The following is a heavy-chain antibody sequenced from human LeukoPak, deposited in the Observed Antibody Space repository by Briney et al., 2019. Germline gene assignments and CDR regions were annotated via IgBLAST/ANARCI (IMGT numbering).Heavy chain of an antibody. CDR2: IWFDGSNK. CDR1: GFTFSSYG. D-gene: IGHD3-22*01. V-gene: IGHV3-33*01. J-gene: IGHJ1*01. CDR3: ARDYYDSSGYYSEYFQH. Sequence: GGSLRLSCAASGFTFSSYGRHRVRQAPGKGLEGVAVIWFDGSNKYYADSVKGRFTIARDNSKNTLYLQMSSLRAEETAVYYCARDYYDSSGYYSEYFQHWGQGTLVTVSS.